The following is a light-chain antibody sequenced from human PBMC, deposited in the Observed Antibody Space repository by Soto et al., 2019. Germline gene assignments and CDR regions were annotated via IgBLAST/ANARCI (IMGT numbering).Light chain of an antibody. V-gene: IGKV1-6*01. J-gene: IGKJ2*01. CDR2: AAS. Sequence: AIQMTQSPPSLSASVGDRVIITCRASQAIRVDVGWLQQRPGHPPNLLIYAASTLHTGVPSTFTCSGSGTDFTLTINDLQPEDVATYFFLQDYDFPYAFGQGTKLEI. CDR3: LQDYDFPYA. CDR1: QAIRVD.